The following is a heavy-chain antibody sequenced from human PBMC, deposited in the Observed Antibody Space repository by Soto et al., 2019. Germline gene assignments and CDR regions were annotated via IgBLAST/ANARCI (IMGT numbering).Heavy chain of an antibody. V-gene: IGHV1-46*01. J-gene: IGHJ3*02. Sequence: VASVKVSCKASGYTFTSYYMHWVRQAPGQWLEWMGIINPSGGSTSYAQKFQGRVTMTRDTSTSTVYMELSSLRSEDTAVYYCASSSGYYHDAFDIWGQGTMVTVSS. CDR3: ASSSGYYHDAFDI. CDR2: INPSGGST. D-gene: IGHD3-22*01. CDR1: GYTFTSYY.